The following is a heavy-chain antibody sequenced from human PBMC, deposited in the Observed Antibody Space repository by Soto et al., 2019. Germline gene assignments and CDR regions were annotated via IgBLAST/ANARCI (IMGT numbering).Heavy chain of an antibody. CDR1: VGSLGYSD. Sequence: SETRSITGAIYVGSLGYSDLSWIRQPPGKGLEWIGEINHLESTNYNPSLKSRVTISVDTSRNRFSLKLSSVTAADTAVYFCARIRGYSYGLTFFDYWGRGTLVTVSS. V-gene: IGHV4-34*01. D-gene: IGHD5-18*01. CDR2: INHLEST. J-gene: IGHJ4*02. CDR3: ARIRGYSYGLTFFDY.